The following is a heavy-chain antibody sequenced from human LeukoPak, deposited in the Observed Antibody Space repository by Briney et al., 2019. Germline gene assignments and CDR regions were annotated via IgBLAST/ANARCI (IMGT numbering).Heavy chain of an antibody. CDR1: GFTFDDYA. D-gene: IGHD2-15*01. J-gene: IGHJ4*02. V-gene: IGHV3-23*01. CDR2: ISGSGGST. Sequence: PGGSLRLSCAASGFTFDDYAMHWVRQAPGKGLEWVSAISGSGGSTYYADSVKGRFTISRDNSKNTLYLQMNSLRAEDTAVYYCAKDVTLGYRDYWGQGTLVTVSS. CDR3: AKDVTLGYRDY.